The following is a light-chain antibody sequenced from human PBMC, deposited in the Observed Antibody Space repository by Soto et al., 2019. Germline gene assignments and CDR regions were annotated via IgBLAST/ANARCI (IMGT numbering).Light chain of an antibody. J-gene: IGLJ2*01. Sequence: QAVVTQPPSASGTPGQRVTISCSGSSSNIGSNIVNWYQQVPGTAPKLLIYNNNQRPSGVPDRFSGSKSGTSASLALSGLQSEDEGDYYCAAWDGRLNGLIFGGGTKLTVL. CDR3: AAWDGRLNGLI. CDR2: NNN. V-gene: IGLV1-44*01. CDR1: SSNIGSNI.